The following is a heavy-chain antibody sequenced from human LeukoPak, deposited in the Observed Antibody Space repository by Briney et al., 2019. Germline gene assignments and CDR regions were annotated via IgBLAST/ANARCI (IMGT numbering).Heavy chain of an antibody. V-gene: IGHV3-30-3*01. J-gene: IGHJ4*02. D-gene: IGHD4-23*01. Sequence: GGSLRLSCAASGFTFSSYAMHWVRQAPGKGLEWVAVISYDGSNKYYADSVKGRSTISRDNSKNTLYLQMNSLRAEDTAVYYCARENPVVTTFDYWGQGTLVTVSS. CDR1: GFTFSSYA. CDR2: ISYDGSNK. CDR3: ARENPVVTTFDY.